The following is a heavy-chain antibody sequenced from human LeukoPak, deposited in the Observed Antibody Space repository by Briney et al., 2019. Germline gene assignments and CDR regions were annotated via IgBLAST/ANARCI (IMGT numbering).Heavy chain of an antibody. CDR3: AKYRSVTRYYCGMYG. V-gene: IGHV3-30*18. Sequence: GRSLRLYCAASGFTFSSYGMHWVRQAPGKGLEWVTVISYDGSNKYYADSVKGRFTISRDNSKNTLYLQMNSLRAEDTGVYYCAKYRSVTRYYCGMYGWGQGTTVTVSS. CDR2: ISYDGSNK. CDR1: GFTFSSYG. D-gene: IGHD4-17*01. J-gene: IGHJ6*02.